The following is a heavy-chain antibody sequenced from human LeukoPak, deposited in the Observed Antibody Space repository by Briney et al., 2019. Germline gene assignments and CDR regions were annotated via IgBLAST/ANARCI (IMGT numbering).Heavy chain of an antibody. D-gene: IGHD4-23*01. CDR1: GGSISSGGYS. V-gene: IGHV4-30-2*01. CDR3: ASMRYGGAFDI. J-gene: IGHJ3*02. Sequence: SETLSLTCAVSGGSISSGGYSWSWIRQPPGKGLEWIGYIYHSGSTYYNPSLKSRVTISVDRSKNQFSLKLSSVTAADTAVYYCASMRYGGAFDIWGQGTMVTVSS. CDR2: IYHSGST.